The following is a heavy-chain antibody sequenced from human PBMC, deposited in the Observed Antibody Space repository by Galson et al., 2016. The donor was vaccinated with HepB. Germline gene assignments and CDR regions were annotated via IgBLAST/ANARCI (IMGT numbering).Heavy chain of an antibody. CDR1: GFTFSSYS. CDR3: AKEPGRYCSSTRCSGPWFDP. V-gene: IGHV3-23*01. Sequence: SLRLPCAASGFTFSSYSMSWVRQAPGKGLEWVSAINGPGTGTNYGDSVKGRFTTSRDNSKNTLYLQMNSLRAEDTAVYYCAKEPGRYCSSTRCSGPWFDPWGQGTLVTVSS. J-gene: IGHJ5*02. D-gene: IGHD2-2*01. CDR2: INGPGTGT.